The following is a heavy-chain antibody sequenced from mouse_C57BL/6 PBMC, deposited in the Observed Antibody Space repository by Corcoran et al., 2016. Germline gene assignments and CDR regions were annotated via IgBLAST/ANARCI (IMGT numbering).Heavy chain of an antibody. D-gene: IGHD1-1*01. J-gene: IGHJ1*03. CDR2: IYPRSGNT. CDR1: GYTFTSYG. V-gene: IGHV1-81*01. Sequence: QVQLQQSGAELARPGASVKLSCKASGYTFTSYGISWVKQRTGQGLEWIGEIYPRSGNTYYNEKFKGKATLTADKSSSTAYMELRSLTSEDSAVYFCDYGSSYPYWYFDVWGTGTTVTVSS. CDR3: DYGSSYPYWYFDV.